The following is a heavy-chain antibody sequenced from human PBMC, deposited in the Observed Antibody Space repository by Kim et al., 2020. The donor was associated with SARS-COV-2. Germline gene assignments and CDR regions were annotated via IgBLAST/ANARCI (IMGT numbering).Heavy chain of an antibody. CDR3: AKLTMIVVVTVAFDI. D-gene: IGHD3-22*01. Sequence: TVKGRFTDSRDNTKNAMYLQMSTRRAEDTAVYYCAKLTMIVVVTVAFDIWGQGTMVTVSS. J-gene: IGHJ3*02. V-gene: IGHV3-23*01.